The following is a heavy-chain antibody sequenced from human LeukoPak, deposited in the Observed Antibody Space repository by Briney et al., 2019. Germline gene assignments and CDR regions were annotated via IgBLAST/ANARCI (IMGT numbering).Heavy chain of an antibody. D-gene: IGHD1-14*01. CDR2: ISGSGVTT. Sequence: PGRSLRLSCAASGFTFSNNAMSWVRQAPGKGLEWVSAISGSGVTTYYADSVKDRFTISRDNSKNTLYLQMNSLRAEDTAVYYCARGWTEPVWDPSRGSAPVFDYLGQGTLVTVSS. CDR3: ARGWTEPVWDPSRGSAPVFDY. J-gene: IGHJ4*02. CDR1: GFTFSNNA. V-gene: IGHV3-23*01.